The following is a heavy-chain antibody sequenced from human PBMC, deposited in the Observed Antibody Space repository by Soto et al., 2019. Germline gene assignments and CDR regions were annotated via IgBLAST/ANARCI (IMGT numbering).Heavy chain of an antibody. CDR3: ARGYYDSSGYYYFDY. CDR2: ISAYNGNT. J-gene: IGHJ4*02. Sequence: ASVKVSCKSSGYIFSDYGITWVRQAPGQGLEWMGWISAYNGNTDYAQKFQDRLTMTADKSTSTAYMELRSLRSEDTAVYYCARGYYDSSGYYYFDYWGQGTLVTVSS. V-gene: IGHV1-18*01. D-gene: IGHD3-22*01. CDR1: GYIFSDYG.